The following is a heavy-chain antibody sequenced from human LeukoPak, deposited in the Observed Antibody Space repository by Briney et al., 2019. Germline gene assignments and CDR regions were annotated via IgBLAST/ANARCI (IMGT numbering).Heavy chain of an antibody. J-gene: IGHJ3*02. V-gene: IGHV3-30*18. CDR2: ISYVGSNK. CDR3: AKDALHCGGDCYHPGAFDT. CDR1: GFTFSSYG. Sequence: PSGGSLRLSCAASGFTFSSYGMHWVRQAPGKGLERVAVISYVGSNKYYADSVKGRFTISRDNSKNTLYLQMNSLRAEDTAVYYCAKDALHCGGDCYHPGAFDTWGQGTMVTVSS. D-gene: IGHD2-21*02.